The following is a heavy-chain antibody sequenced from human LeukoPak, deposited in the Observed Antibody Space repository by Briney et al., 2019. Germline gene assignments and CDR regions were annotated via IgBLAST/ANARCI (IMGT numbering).Heavy chain of an antibody. CDR1: GFTFSSYA. Sequence: GGSLRLSCAASGFTFSSYAMSWVRQAPGKGLEWVSAISGSGGSTYYADSVKGRFAISRDNSKNTLYLQMNSLRAEDTAVYYCARATTYQLLLFDYWGQGTLVTVSS. CDR3: ARATTYQLLLFDY. J-gene: IGHJ4*02. CDR2: ISGSGGST. D-gene: IGHD2-2*01. V-gene: IGHV3-23*01.